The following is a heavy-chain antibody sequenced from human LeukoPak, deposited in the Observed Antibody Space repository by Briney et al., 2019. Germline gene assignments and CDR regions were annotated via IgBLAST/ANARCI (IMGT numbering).Heavy chain of an antibody. D-gene: IGHD3-9*01. CDR3: AREETGGILTGYYVNFDY. J-gene: IGHJ4*02. V-gene: IGHV7-4-1*02. Sequence: ASVTVSCKASGYTFTSYAMNWVRQAPGQGLEWMGWINTNTGNPTYAQGFTGRFVFSLDTSVSTAYLQISSLKAEDTAVYYCAREETGGILTGYYVNFDYWGQGTLVTVSS. CDR2: INTNTGNP. CDR1: GYTFTSYA.